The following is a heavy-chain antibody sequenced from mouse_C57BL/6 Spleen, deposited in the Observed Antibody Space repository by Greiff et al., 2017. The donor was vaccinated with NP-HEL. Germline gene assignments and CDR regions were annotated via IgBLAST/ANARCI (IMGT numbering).Heavy chain of an antibody. J-gene: IGHJ3*01. CDR2: ITPNNGGT. CDR3: ARGGYDGWFAY. Sequence: EVQLQQSGPELVKPGASVKIPCKASGYTFTDYNMDWVKQSHGKSLEWIGDITPNNGGTIYNQKFKGKATLTVDKSSSTAYMELRSLTSEDTAVYYCARGGYDGWFAYWGQGTLVTVSA. CDR1: GYTFTDYN. V-gene: IGHV1-18*01. D-gene: IGHD2-3*01.